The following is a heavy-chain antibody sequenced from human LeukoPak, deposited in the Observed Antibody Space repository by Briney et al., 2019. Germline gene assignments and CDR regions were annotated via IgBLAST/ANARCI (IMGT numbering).Heavy chain of an antibody. Sequence: ASVKVSCKASGYTFTGYYMHWVRQAPGQGLEWMGIINPSGGSTSYAQKFQGRVTMTRDMSTSTVYMELSSLRSEDTAVYYCARDYLDYMDVWGKGTTVTVSS. CDR2: INPSGGST. J-gene: IGHJ6*03. V-gene: IGHV1-46*01. CDR1: GYTFTGYY. CDR3: ARDYLDYMDV.